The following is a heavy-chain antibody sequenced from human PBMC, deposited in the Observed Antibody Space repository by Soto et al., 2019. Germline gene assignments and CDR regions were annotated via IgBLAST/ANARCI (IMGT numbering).Heavy chain of an antibody. CDR1: GYSIRSRSW. Sequence: SETLSLTCDVSGYSIRSRSWWGWIGQHPGKGLEWIGCVDHRGSTYYSPSLKSRVIMSVDTSKNQFSLHLRSVTAVDTAMYYCARSPLELREFDYWGQRALVTVFS. D-gene: IGHD1-7*01. J-gene: IGHJ4*02. CDR3: ARSPLELREFDY. CDR2: VDHRGST. V-gene: IGHV4-28*01.